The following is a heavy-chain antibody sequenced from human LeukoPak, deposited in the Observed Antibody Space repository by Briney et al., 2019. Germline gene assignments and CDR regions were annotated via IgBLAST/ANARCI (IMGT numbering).Heavy chain of an antibody. CDR2: ISGGGGST. J-gene: IGHJ4*02. CDR1: GFTFSSYA. CDR3: AKDGVSSIKYYYDSSGYYYDN. V-gene: IGHV3-23*01. Sequence: GGSLRLSCAASGFTFSSYAMSWVRQAPGKGLEWVSAISGGGGSTYYADSVKGRFTISRDNSKNTLYLQMNSLRAEDTAVYYCAKDGVSSIKYYYDSSGYYYDNWGQGTLVTVSS. D-gene: IGHD3-22*01.